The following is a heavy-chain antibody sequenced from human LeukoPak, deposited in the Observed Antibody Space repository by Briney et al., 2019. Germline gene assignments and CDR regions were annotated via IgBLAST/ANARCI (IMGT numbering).Heavy chain of an antibody. Sequence: ASVKVSCKASGYTFTGYYMHWVRQAPGQGLEWMGWINPNSGGTNYAQKFQGRVTMTRDTSISTAYMELSRLRSDDTAVYQGSGGSCYPGNKTYLDWGQGTLVTVSS. CDR3: SGGSCYPGNKTYLD. J-gene: IGHJ4*02. CDR1: GYTFTGYY. CDR2: INPNSGGT. V-gene: IGHV1-2*02. D-gene: IGHD2-15*01.